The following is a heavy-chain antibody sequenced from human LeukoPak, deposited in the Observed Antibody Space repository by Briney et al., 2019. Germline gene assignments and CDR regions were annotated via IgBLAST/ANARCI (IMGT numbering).Heavy chain of an antibody. CDR2: IYYSGST. V-gene: IGHV4-59*12. Sequence: SETLSLTCTVSGGSISSYYWSWIRQPPGKGLEWIGYIYYSGSTNYNPSLRSRVTISVDTSKNQFSLKLSSVTAADTAVYYCAGFNRDDAFDIWGQGTMVTVSS. J-gene: IGHJ3*02. CDR1: GGSISSYY. D-gene: IGHD3-10*01. CDR3: AGFNRDDAFDI.